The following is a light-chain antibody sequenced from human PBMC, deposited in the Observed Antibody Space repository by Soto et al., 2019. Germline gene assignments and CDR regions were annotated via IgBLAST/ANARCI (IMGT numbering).Light chain of an antibody. CDR3: TSFSNSRTVV. CDR1: TGDIANYNY. J-gene: IGLJ3*02. Sequence: QSVLTQPASVSGSPGQSITISCTGTTGDIANYNYVSWYQHHPDKAPRLMIYEVSNRPSGVSNRFSGSKSGNTASLTISGLQAVDEADYYCTSFSNSRTVVFGGGTKVTVL. V-gene: IGLV2-14*01. CDR2: EVS.